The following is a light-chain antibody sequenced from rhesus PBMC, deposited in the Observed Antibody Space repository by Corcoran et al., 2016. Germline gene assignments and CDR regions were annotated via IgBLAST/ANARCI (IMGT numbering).Light chain of an antibody. V-gene: IGKV1-22*01. Sequence: DIRMTQSPSSLSASIGDTVTINCRASQRINTWLAWYQQKPGNAPKLPIYKAFSLQSGVPSRFSGSGSGTDFTLTITSLESEDFAIYFCQQYMRGPLTFGGGTKVELK. CDR1: QRINTW. J-gene: IGKJ4*01. CDR3: QQYMRGPLT. CDR2: KAF.